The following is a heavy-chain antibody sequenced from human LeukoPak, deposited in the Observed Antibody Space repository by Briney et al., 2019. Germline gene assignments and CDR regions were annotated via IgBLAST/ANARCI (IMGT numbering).Heavy chain of an antibody. J-gene: IGHJ5*02. Sequence: GGSLRLSCAASGFTFSSYGMHWVRQAPGKGLEWVSAISGSGGSTYYADSVKGRFTISRDNSKNTLYLQMNSLRAEDTAVYYCARRSRASILYNWFDPWGQGTLVTVSS. CDR2: ISGSGGST. V-gene: IGHV3-23*01. CDR3: ARRSRASILYNWFDP. CDR1: GFTFSSYG. D-gene: IGHD2-21*01.